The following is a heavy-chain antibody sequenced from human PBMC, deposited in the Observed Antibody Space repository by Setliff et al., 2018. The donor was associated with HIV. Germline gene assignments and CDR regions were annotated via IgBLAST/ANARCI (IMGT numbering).Heavy chain of an antibody. Sequence: SETLSLTCSVSGGSVNSGNYHWAWIRQPAGKGLEWIGHIYTSGSPHYKSSLTSRLTISLDTSRNQFSLKLTSVTAADTAVYYCARWHPPYGFWEEDYWGQGTLVTVSS. V-gene: IGHV4-61*09. CDR1: GGSVNSGNYH. CDR3: ARWHPPYGFWEEDY. D-gene: IGHD3-10*01. J-gene: IGHJ4*02. CDR2: IYTSGSP.